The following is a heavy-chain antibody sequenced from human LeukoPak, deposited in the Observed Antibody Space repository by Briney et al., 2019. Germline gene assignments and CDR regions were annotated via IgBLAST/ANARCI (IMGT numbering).Heavy chain of an antibody. Sequence: ASVKVSCKASGYTFTSYAMHWVRQAPGQRLEWMGWINAGNGNTKYSQKFQGRVTSTRDTSASTAYMELSSPRSEDTAVYYCARDRVVVVPAAMPLDYWGQGTLVTVSS. V-gene: IGHV1-3*01. CDR3: ARDRVVVVPAAMPLDY. CDR1: GYTFTSYA. D-gene: IGHD2-2*01. J-gene: IGHJ4*02. CDR2: INAGNGNT.